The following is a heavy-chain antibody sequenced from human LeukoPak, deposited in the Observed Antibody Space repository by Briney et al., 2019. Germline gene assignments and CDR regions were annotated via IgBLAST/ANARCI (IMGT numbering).Heavy chain of an antibody. CDR1: GFTVSSNY. J-gene: IGHJ4*02. Sequence: PGGSLRLSCAASGFTVSSNYMSCVRQAPGKGLEWVSVIYSGGSTYYADSVKGRFTISRDNSKNTLYLQMNSLRAEDTAVYYCARDNRARYYGFDYWGQGTLVTVSS. V-gene: IGHV3-66*02. CDR3: ARDNRARYYGFDY. CDR2: IYSGGST. D-gene: IGHD3-10*01.